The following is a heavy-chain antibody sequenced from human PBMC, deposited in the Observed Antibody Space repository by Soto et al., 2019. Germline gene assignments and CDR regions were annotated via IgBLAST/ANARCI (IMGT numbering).Heavy chain of an antibody. V-gene: IGHV3-21*06. CDR1: GFTFTRYS. Sequence: GGSLRLSCAASGFTFTRYSMSWVRQAPGKGLEWVSSISSTTNYIYYGDSMKGRFTISRDNAKNSLYLEMNSLRAEDTAVYYCARESEDLTTNFDYWGQGTLVTVSS. CDR3: ARESEDLTTNFDY. CDR2: ISSTTNYI. J-gene: IGHJ4*02.